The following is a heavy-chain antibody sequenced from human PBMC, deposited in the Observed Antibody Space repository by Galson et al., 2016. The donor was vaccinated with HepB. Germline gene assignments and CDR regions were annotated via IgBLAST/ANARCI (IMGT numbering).Heavy chain of an antibody. J-gene: IGHJ5*02. D-gene: IGHD6-13*01. CDR3: AKASETIVEPGPCNWFDP. V-gene: IGHV3-30*04. CDR1: GFTFSTYT. Sequence: SLRLSCAASGFTFSTYTMHWVRQAPGKGLEWVAVISYDGTNKYYADSVKGRFTISRDNSKNTLYLQMNSLTTEDTAMYYCAKASETIVEPGPCNWFDPWGQGTLVTVSS. CDR2: ISYDGTNK.